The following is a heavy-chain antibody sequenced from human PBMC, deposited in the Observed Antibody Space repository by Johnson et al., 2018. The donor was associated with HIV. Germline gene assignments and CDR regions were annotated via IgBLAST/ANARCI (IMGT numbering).Heavy chain of an antibody. CDR1: GFTFSSYG. J-gene: IGHJ3*02. CDR3: VVAAFSEGAFDI. D-gene: IGHD2-2*01. Sequence: QVQLVESGGGLVQPGGSLRLSCAASGFTFSSYGMHWVRQAPGKGLEWVTFIRYDGSNKYSAGSVKGRFTISRDNSKNTFYLQMNSLRAEDTAVYYSVVAAFSEGAFDIWGQGTMVTVSS. V-gene: IGHV3-30*02. CDR2: IRYDGSNK.